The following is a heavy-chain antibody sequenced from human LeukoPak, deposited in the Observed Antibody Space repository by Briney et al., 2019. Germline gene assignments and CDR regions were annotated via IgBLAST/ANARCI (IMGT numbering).Heavy chain of an antibody. CDR3: AIPQFGADY. CDR2: ISHRGTT. Sequence: SETLSLTCAVYGGSFSGYYWSWIRQPPGKGLEWIGEISHRGTTNYNPSLKSRVTISVDTSKNQFSLKLKFVTAADTAVYYCAIPQFGADYWGQGTLVTVSS. J-gene: IGHJ4*02. CDR1: GGSFSGYY. V-gene: IGHV4-34*01. D-gene: IGHD3-10*01.